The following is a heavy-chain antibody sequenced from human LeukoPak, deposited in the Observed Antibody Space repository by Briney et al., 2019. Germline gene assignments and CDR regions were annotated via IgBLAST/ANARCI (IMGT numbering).Heavy chain of an antibody. D-gene: IGHD2-15*01. CDR2: ISSSSSYI. V-gene: IGHV3-21*01. CDR3: ARASLDIVVVVAATYGMDV. CDR1: GFTFSSYS. Sequence: GGSLRLSCAASGFTFSSYSMNWVRQAPGKGLGWVSSISSSSSYIYYADSVKGRFTVSRDNAKNSLYLQMNSLRAEDTAVYYCARASLDIVVVVAATYGMDVWGKGTTVTVSS. J-gene: IGHJ6*04.